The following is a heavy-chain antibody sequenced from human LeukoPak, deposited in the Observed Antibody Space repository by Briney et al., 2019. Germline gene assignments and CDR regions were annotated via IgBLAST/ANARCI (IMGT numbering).Heavy chain of an antibody. CDR1: GGTFSSYA. CDR2: IIPIFGTA. CDR3: ARAPGEQLGHFDY. D-gene: IGHD6-6*01. J-gene: IGHJ4*02. V-gene: IGHV1-69*05. Sequence: SVKVSCKASGGTFSSYAISWVRQAPGQGLEWMGGIIPIFGTANYAQKFQGRVTITTDESTSTAYMELSSLRSEDTAVYYCARAPGEQLGHFDYWGQGTLVTVSS.